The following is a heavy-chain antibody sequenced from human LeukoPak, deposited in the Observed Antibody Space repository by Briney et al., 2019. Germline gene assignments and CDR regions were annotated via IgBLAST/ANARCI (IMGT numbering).Heavy chain of an antibody. Sequence: SSVKVSCKASGYTFTSYYMHWVRQTPGQGLEWMGIINPSGGSTSYAQKFQGRVTMTRDTSTSTVYMELSSLRSEDTAVYYCAREKHDSSGYYPTWNYWGQGTLVTVSS. CDR1: GYTFTSYY. J-gene: IGHJ4*02. CDR3: AREKHDSSGYYPTWNY. V-gene: IGHV1-46*03. D-gene: IGHD3-22*01. CDR2: INPSGGST.